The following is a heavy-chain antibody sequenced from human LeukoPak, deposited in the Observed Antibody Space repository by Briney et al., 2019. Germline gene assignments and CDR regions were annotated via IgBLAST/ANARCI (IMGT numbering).Heavy chain of an antibody. CDR3: ARGQDGNHFFDY. J-gene: IGHJ4*02. CDR1: GFTFGNFD. Sequence: GGSLRLSCAASGFTFGNFDMTWVRQTPGKGLEWISAINWSGASRGSADSVKGRFTVSRDNARNSLFLEMNSLRVEDTAVYYCARGQDGNHFFDYWGQGTLVTVSS. CDR2: INWSGASR. D-gene: IGHD3-3*02. V-gene: IGHV3-20*04.